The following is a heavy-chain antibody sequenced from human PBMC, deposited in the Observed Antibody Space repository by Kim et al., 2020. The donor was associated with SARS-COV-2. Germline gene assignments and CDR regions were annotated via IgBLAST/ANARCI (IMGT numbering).Heavy chain of an antibody. D-gene: IGHD3-22*01. V-gene: IGHV3-23*01. J-gene: IGHJ4*02. CDR3: AKGLPYYYDSSGYFDY. CDR1: GFTFSSYA. CDR2: ISGSGGST. Sequence: GGSLRLSCASSGFTFSSYAMSWVRQAPGKGLEWVSAISGSGGSTYYADSVKGRFTISRDNSKNTLYLQMNSLRAEDTAVYYCAKGLPYYYDSSGYFDYWGQGTLVTVSS.